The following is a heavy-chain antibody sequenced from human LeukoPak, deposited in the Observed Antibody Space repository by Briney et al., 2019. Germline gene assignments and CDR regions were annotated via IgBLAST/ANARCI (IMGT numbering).Heavy chain of an antibody. CDR3: TRGDNFDY. CDR2: IKGDGSIT. CDR1: GFTFRPYW. D-gene: IGHD3-16*01. Sequence: PGGSLRLSCAASGFTFRPYWMHWVRQAPGKGLVWVSRIKGDGSITSYADSVKGRFTISRDNAKNTLYLQMNSLRADDTAVYYCTRGDNFDYWGQGTLVTVSS. V-gene: IGHV3-74*01. J-gene: IGHJ4*02.